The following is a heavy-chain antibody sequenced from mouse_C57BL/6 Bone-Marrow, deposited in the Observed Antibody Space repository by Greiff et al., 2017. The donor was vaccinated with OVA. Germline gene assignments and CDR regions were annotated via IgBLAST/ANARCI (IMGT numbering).Heavy chain of an antibody. J-gene: IGHJ4*01. V-gene: IGHV8-12*01. CDR2: IYWDGDK. CDR1: GFSLSTSGMG. D-gene: IGHD1-1*01. Sequence: QVTLKESGPGILQSSQTLSLTCSFSGFSLSTSGMGVSWIRQPSGKGLEWLAHIYWDGDKRYNPSLKSRLTISKDTSSNQVFLKITSVDTADTATYYCARRDYYGSSYAMDYWGQGTSVTVSS. CDR3: ARRDYYGSSYAMDY.